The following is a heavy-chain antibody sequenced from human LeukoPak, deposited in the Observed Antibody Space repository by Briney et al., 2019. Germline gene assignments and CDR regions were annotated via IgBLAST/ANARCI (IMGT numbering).Heavy chain of an antibody. Sequence: SETLSLTCTVSGGSIGSSSYYWGWIRQSPGKGLEWIGSIYYSGTTYYNPSLMSRVTISVDTSKNHFPLRLSSVTAADTAVYYCARHPPVSSSWYPLDYWGQGTLVTVSS. CDR3: ARHPPVSSSWYPLDY. D-gene: IGHD6-13*01. CDR2: IYYSGTT. J-gene: IGHJ4*02. V-gene: IGHV4-39*01. CDR1: GGSIGSSSYY.